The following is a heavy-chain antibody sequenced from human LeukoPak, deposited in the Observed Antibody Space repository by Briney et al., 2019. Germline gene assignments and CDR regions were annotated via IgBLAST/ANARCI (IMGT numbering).Heavy chain of an antibody. CDR3: ARLEWELLHAFDI. Sequence: TPSETLSLTCTVSGGSISSYYWSWIRQPPGKGLEWIGYIYYSGSTNYNPSLKSRVTISVDTSKNQFSLKLSSVTAADTAVYYCARLEWELLHAFDIWGQGTMVTVSS. D-gene: IGHD1-26*01. CDR1: GGSISSYY. CDR2: IYYSGST. J-gene: IGHJ3*02. V-gene: IGHV4-59*08.